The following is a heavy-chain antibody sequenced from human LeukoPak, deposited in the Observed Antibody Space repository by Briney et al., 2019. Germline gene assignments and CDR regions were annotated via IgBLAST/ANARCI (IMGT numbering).Heavy chain of an antibody. V-gene: IGHV3-30*02. J-gene: IGHJ1*01. CDR1: GFTFRTYG. CDR3: VQAISLGGG. D-gene: IGHD3-10*01. Sequence: GGSLRLSCAASGFTFRTYGMHWVRQAPGKGLEWVAFTWSDGSEKYYADSVKGRFTTSRDNSENTLYLQVNSLRPEDTAVYYCVQAISLGGGWGQGTLVTVSS. CDR2: TWSDGSEK.